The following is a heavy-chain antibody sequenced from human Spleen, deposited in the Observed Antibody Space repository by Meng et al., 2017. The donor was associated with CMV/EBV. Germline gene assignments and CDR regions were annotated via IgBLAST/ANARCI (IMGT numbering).Heavy chain of an antibody. V-gene: IGHV3-43*01. CDR3: AKAALYGSGSYYSAFDI. CDR1: GFTFDDYT. J-gene: IGHJ3*02. Sequence: GESLKISCAASGFTFDDYTMHWVRQAPGKGLEWVSLISWDGGSTYYADSVKGRFTIPRDNSKNTLYLQMNRLRAEDTAVYYCAKAALYGSGSYYSAFDIWGQGTLVTVSS. D-gene: IGHD3-10*01. CDR2: ISWDGGST.